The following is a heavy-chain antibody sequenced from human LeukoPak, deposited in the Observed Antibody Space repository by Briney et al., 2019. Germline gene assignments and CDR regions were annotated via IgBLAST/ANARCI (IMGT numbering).Heavy chain of an antibody. V-gene: IGHV4-59*08. CDR2: IYYSGST. CDR3: ASYYYDSSGYYYDY. CDR1: GGSISSCY. J-gene: IGHJ4*02. D-gene: IGHD3-22*01. Sequence: PSETLSLTCTVSGGSISSCYWSWIRQPPGKGLEWIGYIYYSGSTNYNPSLKSRVTISVDTSKNQFSLKLSSVTAADTAVYYCASYYYDSSGYYYDYWGQGTLVTVSS.